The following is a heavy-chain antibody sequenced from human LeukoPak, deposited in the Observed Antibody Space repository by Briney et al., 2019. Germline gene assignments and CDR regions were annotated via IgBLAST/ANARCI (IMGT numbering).Heavy chain of an antibody. J-gene: IGHJ6*03. V-gene: IGHV4-4*07. Sequence: SETLSLTCTVSGVSVIPYYWSWIRQPAGGGPEWIGRMYTSGDTAYNPSLKSRVTMSIDTSKNQFSLKLSSVTAADTAVYYCATSGSSFDYYHYIDVWGKGTTVTVSS. D-gene: IGHD3-10*01. CDR2: MYTSGDT. CDR3: ATSGSSFDYYHYIDV. CDR1: GVSVIPYY.